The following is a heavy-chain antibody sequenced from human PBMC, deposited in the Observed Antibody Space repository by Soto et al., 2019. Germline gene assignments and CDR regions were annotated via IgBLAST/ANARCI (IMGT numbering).Heavy chain of an antibody. CDR3: ARDGPHITIFGYGDH. CDR2: IIPIFGTA. CDR1: GGTFSSYA. V-gene: IGHV1-69*13. D-gene: IGHD3-3*01. J-gene: IGHJ4*02. Sequence: ASVKVSCKASGGTFSSYAISWVRQAPGQGLEWMGGIIPIFGTANYAQKFQGRVTITADESTSTAYMELSSLRADDTAVYYRARDGPHITIFGYGDHWGQGNLVTVSS.